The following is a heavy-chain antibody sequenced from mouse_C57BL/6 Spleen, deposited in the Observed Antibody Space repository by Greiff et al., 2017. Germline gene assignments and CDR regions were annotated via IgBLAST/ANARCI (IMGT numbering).Heavy chain of an antibody. CDR2: IDPANGDT. CDR3: ASAYDSNYDAMDY. Sequence: EVQLQQSVAELVRPGASVKLSCTASGFNIKNTYMHWVKQRPEQGLAWIGRIDPANGDTKYAPKFQGKATITADTSSNTAYLPLSSLTADDTAIYYCASAYDSNYDAMDYWGQGTSVTVSS. J-gene: IGHJ4*01. V-gene: IGHV14-3*01. D-gene: IGHD2-5*01. CDR1: GFNIKNTY.